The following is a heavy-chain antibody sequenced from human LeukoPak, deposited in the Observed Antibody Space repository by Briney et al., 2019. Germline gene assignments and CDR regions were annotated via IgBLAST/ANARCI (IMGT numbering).Heavy chain of an antibody. CDR1: GFMFGNHG. CDR2: IYSGGST. Sequence: GGSLRLSYEGSGFMFGNHGLIWVRRAPGKALEWVSLIYSGGSTYYADSVKGRFTISRDNSKNTVYLQMNSLRAEDTAVYYCARNIPVTRWGYWGQGTLVTVSS. V-gene: IGHV3-66*01. CDR3: ARNIPVTRWGY. J-gene: IGHJ4*02. D-gene: IGHD2-21*01.